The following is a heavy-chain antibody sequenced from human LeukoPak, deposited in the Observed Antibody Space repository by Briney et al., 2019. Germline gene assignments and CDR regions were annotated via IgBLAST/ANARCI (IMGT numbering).Heavy chain of an antibody. CDR2: INQDGSET. V-gene: IGHV3-7*01. Sequence: QAGGSLRLSCAASGFTFSSYEMNWVRQAPGKGLEWVANINQDGSETYYVDSVKGRFTISRDNAKNSLYLQMNSLRAEDTAVYYCARDIAAPGSYWGQGTLVTVSS. CDR1: GFTFSSYE. CDR3: ARDIAAPGSY. J-gene: IGHJ4*02. D-gene: IGHD6-13*01.